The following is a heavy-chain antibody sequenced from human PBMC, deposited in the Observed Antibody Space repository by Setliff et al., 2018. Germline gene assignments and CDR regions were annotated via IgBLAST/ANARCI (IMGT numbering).Heavy chain of an antibody. CDR3: AREGYYGSGSYGY. Sequence: TSETLSLTCAVYGGSFSGYYWSWIRQPPGKGLEWIGEINHSGSTNYNPSLKSRVTISVDTSKNQFSLKLSSVTAADTAVYYCAREGYYGSGSYGYWGQGTLVTVSS. CDR1: GGSFSGYY. J-gene: IGHJ4*02. D-gene: IGHD3-10*01. V-gene: IGHV4-34*01. CDR2: INHSGST.